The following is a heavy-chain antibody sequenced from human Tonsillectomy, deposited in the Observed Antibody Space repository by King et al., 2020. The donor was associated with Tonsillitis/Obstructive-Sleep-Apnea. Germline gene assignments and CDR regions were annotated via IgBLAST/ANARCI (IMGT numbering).Heavy chain of an antibody. V-gene: IGHV3-74*01. D-gene: IGHD2-2*01. CDR3: ARGYCCATNCYEFYYYYMDV. J-gene: IGHJ6*03. CDR2: INRDGRST. CDR1: RFTFSNYW. Sequence: VQLVESGGGLVQPGGSLRLSCAASRFTFSNYWMYWVRQAPGKGLVWVSRINRDGRSTRYADSVKGRFTIDRDNAQKTLYLQMNSLRAEETAIYYCARGYCCATNCYEFYYYYMDVWGKGTTVTVSS.